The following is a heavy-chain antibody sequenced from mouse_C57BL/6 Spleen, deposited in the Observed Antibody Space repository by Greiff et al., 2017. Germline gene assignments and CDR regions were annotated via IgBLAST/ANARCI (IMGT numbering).Heavy chain of an antibody. CDR3: ARTYYGSSHWYFDV. D-gene: IGHD1-1*01. Sequence: QVHVKQPGPELVKPGASVKLSCKASGYTFTSYWMHWVKQRPGQGLEWIGNINPSNGGTNYNEKFKSKATLTVDKSSSTAYMQLSSLTSEDSAVYYCARTYYGSSHWYFDVWGTGTTVTVSS. CDR1: GYTFTSYW. CDR2: INPSNGGT. V-gene: IGHV1-53*01. J-gene: IGHJ1*03.